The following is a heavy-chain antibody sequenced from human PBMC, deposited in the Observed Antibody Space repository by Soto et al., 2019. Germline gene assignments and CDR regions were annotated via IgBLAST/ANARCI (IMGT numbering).Heavy chain of an antibody. CDR2: IYPGDSDT. D-gene: IGHD6-13*01. V-gene: IGHV5-51*01. CDR3: ARSIPGIAAAGTVDY. J-gene: IGHJ4*02. CDR1: GYSFTSYW. Sequence: GESLKISCKGSGYSFTSYWIGWVRQMPGKGLEWMGIIYPGDSDTRYSPSFQGQVTISADKSISTAYLQWSSLKASDTAMYYCARSIPGIAAAGTVDYWGQGTLVTVSS.